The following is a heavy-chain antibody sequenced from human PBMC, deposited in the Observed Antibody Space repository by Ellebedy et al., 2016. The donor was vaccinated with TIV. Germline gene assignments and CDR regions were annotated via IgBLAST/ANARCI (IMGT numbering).Heavy chain of an antibody. CDR3: ASIRGYSYGPHYYYYYMDV. D-gene: IGHD5-18*01. J-gene: IGHJ6*03. Sequence: SETLSLXXTVSGGSISSGGYSWGWIRQPPGKGLEWIGSIYYSGSTNYNPSLKSRVTISLDTSKIQFSLKLSSVTAAYTAVYYCASIRGYSYGPHYYYYYMDVWGKGTTVTVSS. V-gene: IGHV4-39*07. CDR2: IYYSGST. CDR1: GGSISSGGYS.